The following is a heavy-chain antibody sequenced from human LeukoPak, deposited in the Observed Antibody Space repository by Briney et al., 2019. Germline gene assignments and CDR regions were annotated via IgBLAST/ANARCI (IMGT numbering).Heavy chain of an antibody. D-gene: IGHD2-2*01. CDR2: INPSGGST. Sequence: ASVKVSCKASGYTFTSYYMHWVRQAPGQGLEWMGIINPSGGSTSYAQKFQGRVTITADKSTSTAYMELSSLRSEDTAVYYCASSPTVPDIVVVPAAPFDYWGQGTLVTVSS. V-gene: IGHV1-46*01. J-gene: IGHJ4*02. CDR1: GYTFTSYY. CDR3: ASSPTVPDIVVVPAAPFDY.